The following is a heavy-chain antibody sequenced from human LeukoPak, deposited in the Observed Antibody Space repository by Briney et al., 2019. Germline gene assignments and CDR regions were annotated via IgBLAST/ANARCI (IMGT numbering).Heavy chain of an antibody. J-gene: IGHJ4*02. CDR2: INPNSGGT. CDR1: GYTFTGYY. V-gene: IGHV1-2*02. CDR3: ARSRTGSGFLFDY. Sequence: ASVKVSCKASGYTFTGYYMHWVRQAPGQGLEWMGWINPNSGGTNYAQKFQGRVTMTRDTSISTAYMELSRLRSDDTAVYCCARSRTGSGFLFDYWGRGTLVTVSS. D-gene: IGHD3-10*01.